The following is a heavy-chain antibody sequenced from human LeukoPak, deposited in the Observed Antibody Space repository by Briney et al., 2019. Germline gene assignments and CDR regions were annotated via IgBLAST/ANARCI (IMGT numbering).Heavy chain of an antibody. CDR1: GYTFTGYY. J-gene: IGHJ5*02. D-gene: IGHD1-26*01. CDR2: INPTGGST. V-gene: IGHV1-46*01. CDR3: ARDNSVGDNAWWFDP. Sequence: GASVKVSCKASGYTFTGYYMHWVRQAPGQGLEWMGLINPTGGSTGYAQKFQGRVTMTRGMSTSTDYMELSSLRSEDTAIYYCARDNSVGDNAWWFDPWGQGTLVTVSS.